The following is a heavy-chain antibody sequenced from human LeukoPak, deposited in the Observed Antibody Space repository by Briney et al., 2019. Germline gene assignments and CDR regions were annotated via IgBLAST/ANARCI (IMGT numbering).Heavy chain of an antibody. CDR3: ARLKYSSGWYDRINWFDP. V-gene: IGHV4-39*01. Sequence: PSETLSLTCTVSGGSISSSSYYWGWIRQPPGKGLEWIGRIYYSGSTYYNPSLKSRVTISVDTSKNQFPLKLSSVTAADAAVYYCARLKYSSGWYDRINWFDPWGQGTLVTVSS. CDR2: IYYSGST. J-gene: IGHJ5*02. CDR1: GGSISSSSYY. D-gene: IGHD6-19*01.